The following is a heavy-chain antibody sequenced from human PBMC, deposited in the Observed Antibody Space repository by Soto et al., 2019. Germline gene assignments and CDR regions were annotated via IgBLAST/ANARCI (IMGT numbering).Heavy chain of an antibody. Sequence: GGSLRLSCTATGFTFSHYCMHWVRQAPGQGLVWLSRVCGDGGASYADSVKGRFTASRDNAENTLYLQMNSLMAEDTALYYCTRDPGYSGHDWRFDSWGQGSLVTVSS. CDR2: VCGDGGA. CDR1: GFTFSHYC. D-gene: IGHD5-12*01. V-gene: IGHV3-74*01. J-gene: IGHJ5*02. CDR3: TRDPGYSGHDWRFDS.